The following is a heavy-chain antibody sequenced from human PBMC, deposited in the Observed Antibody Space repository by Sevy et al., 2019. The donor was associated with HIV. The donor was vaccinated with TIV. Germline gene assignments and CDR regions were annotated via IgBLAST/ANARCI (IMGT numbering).Heavy chain of an antibody. J-gene: IGHJ4*02. Sequence: SETLSLTCAVYGGSFSGYYWSWIRQPPGKGLEWIGEINHSGSTNYNPSLKSRVTISVDTSKNQFYLKLSSVTAADTAVYYCARENRVQDGLDYWGQGTLVTVSS. D-gene: IGHD3-10*01. CDR2: INHSGST. CDR1: GGSFSGYY. CDR3: ARENRVQDGLDY. V-gene: IGHV4-34*01.